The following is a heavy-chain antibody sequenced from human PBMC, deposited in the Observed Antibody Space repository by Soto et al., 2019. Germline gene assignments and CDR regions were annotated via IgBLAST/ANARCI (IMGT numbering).Heavy chain of an antibody. Sequence: SETLSLTCTVSGGSISSYYWSWIRQPPGKGLEWIGYIYYSGSTNYNPSLKSRVTISVDTSKNQFSLKLSSVAAADTAVYYCARYSSSVVYYFDYWGQGTLVTVSS. J-gene: IGHJ4*02. CDR2: IYYSGST. CDR1: GGSISSYY. V-gene: IGHV4-59*01. D-gene: IGHD6-13*01. CDR3: ARYSSSVVYYFDY.